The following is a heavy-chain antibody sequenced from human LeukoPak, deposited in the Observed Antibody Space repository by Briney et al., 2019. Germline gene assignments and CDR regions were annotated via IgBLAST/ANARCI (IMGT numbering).Heavy chain of an antibody. CDR1: GFTFSSYG. CDR2: IWYDGSNK. V-gene: IGHV3-33*01. J-gene: IGHJ6*03. CDR3: ARDRNHRYYYYYYMDV. D-gene: IGHD1-14*01. Sequence: GRSLRLSCAASGFTFSSYGMHWVRQAPGKGLEWVAVIWYDGSNKYYADSVKGRFTISRDNSKNTLYLQMNSLRAEDTAVYYRARDRNHRYYYYYYMDVWGKGTTVTVSS.